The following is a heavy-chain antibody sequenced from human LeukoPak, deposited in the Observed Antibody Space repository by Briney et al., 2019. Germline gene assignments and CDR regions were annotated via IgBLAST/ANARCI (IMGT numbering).Heavy chain of an antibody. V-gene: IGHV1-69*04. CDR1: GGTFSSYT. CDR2: IIPILGIA. D-gene: IGHD5-12*01. Sequence: SVKVSCKASGGTFSSYTISWVRQAHGQGLEWMGRIIPILGIANYAQKFQGRVTITADKSTSTAYMELSSLRSEDTAVYHCARESDYEGGWFDPWGQGTLVTVSS. CDR3: ARESDYEGGWFDP. J-gene: IGHJ5*02.